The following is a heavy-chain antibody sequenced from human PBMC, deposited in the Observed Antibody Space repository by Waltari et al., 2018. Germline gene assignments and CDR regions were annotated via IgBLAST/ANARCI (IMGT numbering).Heavy chain of an antibody. CDR1: GYSISSGYY. D-gene: IGHD3-3*01. V-gene: IGHV4-38-2*01. CDR2: TYHRGRT. Sequence: QVQLQESGPGLVKPSETLSLTCVVSGYSISSGYYWGWIRQPPGKGLERIGSTYHRGRTYYNPSLKSRVTMSIDTSRNQFSLKLTSVTAADTAVYYCARHGTRITMTSSFHYWGQGTLVTVSS. CDR3: ARHGTRITMTSSFHY. J-gene: IGHJ4*02.